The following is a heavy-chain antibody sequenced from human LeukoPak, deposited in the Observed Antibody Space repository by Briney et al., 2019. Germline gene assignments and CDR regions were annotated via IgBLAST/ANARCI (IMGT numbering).Heavy chain of an antibody. D-gene: IGHD2-2*01. Sequence: SETLSLTCTVSGGSISSYYWSWIRQPPGKGLEWIGYIYYSGSTNYNPSLKSRVTISVDTSKNQFSLKLSSVTAADTAVYYCAREVGRYCSSTSCYPDAFDIWGQGTMVTVSS. CDR3: AREVGRYCSSTSCYPDAFDI. J-gene: IGHJ3*02. V-gene: IGHV4-59*01. CDR2: IYYSGST. CDR1: GGSISSYY.